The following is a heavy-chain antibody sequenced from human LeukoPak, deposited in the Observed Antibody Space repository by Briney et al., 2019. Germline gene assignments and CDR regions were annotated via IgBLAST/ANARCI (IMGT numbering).Heavy chain of an antibody. Sequence: ASVKVSCKASGYTFTGYYMHWVRQAPGQGLEWMGWINPNSGGTNYAQKFQGRVTMTRDTSISTACMELSRLRSDDTAVYYCARGLFHSSSSTLWYWGQGTLVTVSS. CDR2: INPNSGGT. D-gene: IGHD6-6*01. J-gene: IGHJ4*02. V-gene: IGHV1-2*02. CDR3: ARGLFHSSSSTLWY. CDR1: GYTFTGYY.